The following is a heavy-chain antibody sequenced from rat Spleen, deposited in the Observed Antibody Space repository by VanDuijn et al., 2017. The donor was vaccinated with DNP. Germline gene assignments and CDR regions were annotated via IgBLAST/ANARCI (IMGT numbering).Heavy chain of an antibody. CDR3: ATSPGPNWFAY. J-gene: IGHJ3*01. CDR2: STYDGSST. CDR1: GFTFSDYN. D-gene: IGHD1-4*01. V-gene: IGHV5-7*01. Sequence: EVQLVKSGGGLVQPGRSLKLSCAASGFTFSDYNMAWVRQAPEKGLEWVATSTYDGSSTYYRDSVKGRFTISRDNANHTLYLQMDSLRSEDTATYYCATSPGPNWFAYWGQGTLVTVSS.